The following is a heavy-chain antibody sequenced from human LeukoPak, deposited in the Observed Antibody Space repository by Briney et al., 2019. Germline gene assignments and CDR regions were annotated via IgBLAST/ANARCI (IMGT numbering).Heavy chain of an antibody. Sequence: PGGSLRLSCAASGFTFSSYWMSWVRQAPGKGLEWVAFIRYDGRNKYYADSVKGRFTISRDNSKNTLYLQMNSLRAEDTAVYYCARGGIAEFDPWGLGTLVTVSS. D-gene: IGHD6-13*01. CDR2: IRYDGRNK. CDR3: ARGGIAEFDP. V-gene: IGHV3-30*02. J-gene: IGHJ5*02. CDR1: GFTFSSYW.